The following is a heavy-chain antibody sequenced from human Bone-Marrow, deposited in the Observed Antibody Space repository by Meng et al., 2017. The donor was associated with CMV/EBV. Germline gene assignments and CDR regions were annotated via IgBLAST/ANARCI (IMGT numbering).Heavy chain of an antibody. CDR2: ISGSGGST. Sequence: GGSLRLSCAASGFTFSSYAMSWVRQAPGKGLEWVSAISGSGGSTYYADSVKGRFTISRDNSKNTLYLQMNSLRAEDTAVYYCAKDVDFWSGYPSDYWGQGNLVNVDS. D-gene: IGHD3-3*01. CDR1: GFTFSSYA. V-gene: IGHV3-23*01. J-gene: IGHJ4*02. CDR3: AKDVDFWSGYPSDY.